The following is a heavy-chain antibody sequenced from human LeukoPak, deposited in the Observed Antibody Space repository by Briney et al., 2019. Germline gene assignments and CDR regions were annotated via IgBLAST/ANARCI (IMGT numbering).Heavy chain of an antibody. CDR3: AKEGPSSTPEWELGPVGPYYFDY. CDR2: ISGSGGST. V-gene: IGHV3-23*01. Sequence: GGSLRLSCAASGFTLRNYNMNWVRQAPGKGLEWVSAISGSGGSTYYADSVKGRFTISRDNSKNTLYLQMNSLRAEDTAVYYCAKEGPSSTPEWELGPVGPYYFDYWGQGTLVTVSS. J-gene: IGHJ4*02. CDR1: GFTLRNYN. D-gene: IGHD1-26*01.